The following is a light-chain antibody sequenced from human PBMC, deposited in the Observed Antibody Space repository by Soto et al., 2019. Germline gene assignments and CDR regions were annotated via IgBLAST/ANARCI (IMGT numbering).Light chain of an antibody. CDR2: LGS. CDR1: QSLLHSNGYNY. Sequence: DIVVTQSPLSLPVTPGEPASISCRSSQSLLHSNGYNYLEWYLQKPGQSPQLLIYLGSNRASGVPDRFSGSGSGTDFTLTISRLEPEDFAVYYCQQYVTSLTFGGGTKVDIK. J-gene: IGKJ4*01. CDR3: QQYVTSLT. V-gene: IGKV2-28*01.